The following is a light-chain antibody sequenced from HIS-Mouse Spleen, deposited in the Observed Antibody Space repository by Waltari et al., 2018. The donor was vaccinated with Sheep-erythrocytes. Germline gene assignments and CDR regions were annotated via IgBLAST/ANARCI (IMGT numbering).Light chain of an antibody. Sequence: SYELTQPPSVSVSPGQTASITCSGAKSGAQYACWSQQKTGQSPVLVIHQDSKRPPRIPERFSGSNSGNTATLTISGTQAMDEADYYCQAWDSSTVVFGGGTKLTVL. V-gene: IGLV3-1*01. J-gene: IGLJ2*01. CDR3: QAWDSSTVV. CDR2: QDS. CDR1: KSGAQY.